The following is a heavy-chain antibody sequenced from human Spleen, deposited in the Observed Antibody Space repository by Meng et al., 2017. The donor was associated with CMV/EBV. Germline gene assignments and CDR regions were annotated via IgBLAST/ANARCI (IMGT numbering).Heavy chain of an antibody. CDR2: IRSKAYGGTT. CDR3: TRRASIAAGSNWFDP. J-gene: IGHJ5*02. CDR1: GFIFSNVW. D-gene: IGHD6-13*01. Sequence: GESLKISCAASGFIFSNVWMNWVRQAPGKGLEWVGFIRSKAYGGTTEYAASVKGRFTISRDDSKSIAYLQMNSLKTEDTAVYYCTRRASIAAGSNWFDPWGQGTLVTVSS. V-gene: IGHV3-49*04.